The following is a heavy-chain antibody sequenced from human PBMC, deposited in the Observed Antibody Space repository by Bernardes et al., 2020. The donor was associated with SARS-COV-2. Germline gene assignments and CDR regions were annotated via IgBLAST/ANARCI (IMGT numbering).Heavy chain of an antibody. CDR1: GFTFSTYA. CDR2: ISGSGAST. CDR3: ARYLRATNADILTGSDY. Sequence: GGSLRLSCAASGFTFSTYAMSWVRQAPGKGLEWVSGISGSGASTHYADSLKGRFTISRDNSKDTLYLEINSLRVEDTAVYYCARYLRATNADILTGSDYWGQGTLFTVSS. J-gene: IGHJ4*02. D-gene: IGHD3-9*01. V-gene: IGHV3-23*01.